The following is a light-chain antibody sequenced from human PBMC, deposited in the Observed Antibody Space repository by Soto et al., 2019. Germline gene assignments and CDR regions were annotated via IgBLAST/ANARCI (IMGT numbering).Light chain of an antibody. CDR2: DAS. Sequence: EIVMAQSPATLSVSPGERANLSCRASQSVSIYLAWYQQTPGQAPRLLIYDASNRATGIPDRFSGSGSGTDFTLTISRLEPEDFAVYYCQQYGSSGTFGQGTKVDIK. J-gene: IGKJ1*01. CDR3: QQYGSSGT. V-gene: IGKV3-20*01. CDR1: QSVSIY.